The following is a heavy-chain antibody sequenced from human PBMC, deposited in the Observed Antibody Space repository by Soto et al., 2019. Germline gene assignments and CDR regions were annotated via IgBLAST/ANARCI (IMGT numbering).Heavy chain of an antibody. D-gene: IGHD1-1*01. CDR1: GFTFSSYA. J-gene: IGHJ4*02. Sequence: GGSLRLSCAASGFTFSSYAMSWVRQAPGKGLEWVSTISGSGENTYHADSVKGRFTISRDNSKNTLYLQMNSLRAEDTAVYYCAKRSDYINSPGEPKTYYFDYWGQGTLVTVSS. CDR2: ISGSGENT. V-gene: IGHV3-23*01. CDR3: AKRSDYINSPGEPKTYYFDY.